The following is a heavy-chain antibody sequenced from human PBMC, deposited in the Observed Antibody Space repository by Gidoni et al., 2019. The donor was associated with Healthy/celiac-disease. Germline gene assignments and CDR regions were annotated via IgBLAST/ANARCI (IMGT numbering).Heavy chain of an antibody. Sequence: EVQLVESGGGLVQPGRSLRLSCAAPGFTVDDFALHWVRQAPGKGLEWVSGISWNSGSIGYADSVKGRFTISRDNAKNSLYLQMNSLRAEDTALYYCAKDIRYGESYYYYYGMDVWGQGTTVTVSS. CDR1: GFTVDDFA. D-gene: IGHD4-17*01. CDR2: ISWNSGSI. CDR3: AKDIRYGESYYYYYGMDV. J-gene: IGHJ6*02. V-gene: IGHV3-9*01.